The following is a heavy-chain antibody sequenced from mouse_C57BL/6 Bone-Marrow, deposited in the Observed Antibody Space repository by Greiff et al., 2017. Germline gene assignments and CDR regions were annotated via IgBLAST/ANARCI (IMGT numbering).Heavy chain of an antibody. CDR2: INPYNGGT. CDR1: GYTFTDYY. CDR3: ARRGFSLQGAMDY. Sequence: EVQLQQSGPVLVKPGASVKMSCKASGYTFTDYYMNWVKQSHGKSLEWIGVINPYNGGTSYNQKFKGKATLTVDKSSSTAYMELNSLTSEDSAVYYCARRGFSLQGAMDYWGQGTSVTVSS. V-gene: IGHV1-19*01. D-gene: IGHD6-5*01. J-gene: IGHJ4*01.